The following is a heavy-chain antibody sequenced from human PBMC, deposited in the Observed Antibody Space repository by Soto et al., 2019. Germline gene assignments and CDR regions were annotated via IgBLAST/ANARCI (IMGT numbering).Heavy chain of an antibody. CDR2: IYYSGST. CDR3: AVGRWLQWAFDY. CDR1: GGSVTSGSYY. V-gene: IGHV4-61*01. J-gene: IGHJ4*02. D-gene: IGHD5-12*01. Sequence: QVQLQESGPGLVKPSETLSLTCTVSGGSVTSGSYYWSWIRQPPGKGLEWIGYIYYSGSTNYNPSLKRRVTISVDTSKNQFSLKLSSVTAADTAVYYCAVGRWLQWAFDYWGQGTLVTVSS.